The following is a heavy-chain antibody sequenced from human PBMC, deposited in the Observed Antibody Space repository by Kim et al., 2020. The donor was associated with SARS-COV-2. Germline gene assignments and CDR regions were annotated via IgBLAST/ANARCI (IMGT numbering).Heavy chain of an antibody. CDR1: GFTFSSYS. J-gene: IGHJ3*02. D-gene: IGHD3-22*01. CDR3: ARDGVVVTEHDAFDI. Sequence: GGSLRLSCAASGFTFSSYSMNWVRQAPGKGLEWVSYISSSSSTIYYADSVKGRFTISRDNAKNSLYLQMNSLRDEDTAVYYCARDGVVVTEHDAFDIWGQGTMVTVSS. V-gene: IGHV3-48*02. CDR2: ISSSSSTI.